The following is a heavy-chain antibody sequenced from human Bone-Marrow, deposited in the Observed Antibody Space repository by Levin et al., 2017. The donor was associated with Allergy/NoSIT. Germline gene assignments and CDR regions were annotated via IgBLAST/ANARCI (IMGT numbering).Heavy chain of an antibody. CDR3: AHRLTDGPFDS. D-gene: IGHD3/OR15-3a*01. J-gene: IGHJ4*02. Sequence: SGPTLVKPTQTLTLTCTFSGFSLTTSGVGVGWIRQPPGKALEWLALIYWDDDKRYSPSLKSRLTITKDTSKDQVVLTLTNMDPVDTATYYCAHRLTDGPFDSWGQGTLVIVSS. CDR2: IYWDDDK. V-gene: IGHV2-5*02. CDR1: GFSLTTSGVG.